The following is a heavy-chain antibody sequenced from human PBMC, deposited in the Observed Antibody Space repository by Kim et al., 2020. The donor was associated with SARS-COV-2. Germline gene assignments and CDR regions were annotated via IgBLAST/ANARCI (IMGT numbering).Heavy chain of an antibody. Sequence: APVKVSCKASGYTFTSYAMHWVRQAPGQRLEWMGWINAGNGNTEYSQKFQGRVTITRDTSASTAYMELSSLRSEDTALYYCARSAIVVVAATPHFYYGMDVWGQGTTVTVSS. CDR1: GYTFTSYA. J-gene: IGHJ6*02. CDR3: ARSAIVVVAATPHFYYGMDV. CDR2: INAGNGNT. V-gene: IGHV1-3*01. D-gene: IGHD2-15*01.